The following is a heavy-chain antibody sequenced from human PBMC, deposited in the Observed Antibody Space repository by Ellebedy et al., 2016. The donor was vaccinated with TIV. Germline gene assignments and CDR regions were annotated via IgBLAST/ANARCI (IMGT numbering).Heavy chain of an antibody. J-gene: IGHJ4*02. CDR2: INSDGSVT. Sequence: GESLKISXAASGFTFSSHWIHWVRQAPGKGLVWVARINSDGSVTGYADYVKGRFTISRDNSKNTLYLQMDSLRVEDTAVYYCARISPYSSSSNDYWGQGTLVTVPS. CDR3: ARISPYSSSSNDY. D-gene: IGHD6-13*01. CDR1: GFTFSSHW. V-gene: IGHV3-74*01.